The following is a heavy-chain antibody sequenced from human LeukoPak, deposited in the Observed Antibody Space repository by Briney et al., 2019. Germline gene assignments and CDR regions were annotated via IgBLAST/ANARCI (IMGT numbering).Heavy chain of an antibody. CDR3: ARDGFAFGYDY. J-gene: IGHJ4*02. D-gene: IGHD5-18*01. CDR2: IYHGGST. Sequence: SETLSLTCAVSGYSISSGYYWGWIPQPPGKGLEWIGSIYHGGSTYYNPSLKSRLTISIDTSKNQLSLKLSSVTAADAALYYCARDGFAFGYDYWGQGTLVTVSS. V-gene: IGHV4-38-2*02. CDR1: GYSISSGYY.